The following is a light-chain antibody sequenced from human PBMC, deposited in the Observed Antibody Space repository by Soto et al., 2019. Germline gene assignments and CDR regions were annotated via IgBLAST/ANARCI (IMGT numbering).Light chain of an antibody. CDR1: SSDVGGYNY. V-gene: IGLV2-14*01. J-gene: IGLJ2*01. CDR2: DVS. CDR3: SSYTSSSTPQV. Sequence: QSALTQPASVSGSPGQSITISCTGTSSDVGGYNYVSRYQQHPGKAPKLMIYDVSNRPSGVSNRFSGSKSGNTASLTISGLQAEDEADYYCSSYTSSSTPQVFGGGTQLTVL.